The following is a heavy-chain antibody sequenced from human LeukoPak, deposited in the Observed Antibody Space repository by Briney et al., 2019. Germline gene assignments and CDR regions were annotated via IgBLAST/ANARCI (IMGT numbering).Heavy chain of an antibody. CDR2: IKQDGSEK. CDR1: GFTFSSYW. V-gene: IGHV3-7*01. J-gene: IGHJ4*02. CDR3: ATTLTQRLLSN. Sequence: GGSLRLSCAASGFTFSSYWMHWVRQAPGKGLEWVANIKQDGSEKYYVGSVKGRFTISRDNPKNSLYLQMNSLRAEDTAVYYCATTLTQRLLSNWGQGTLVTVSS. D-gene: IGHD6-25*01.